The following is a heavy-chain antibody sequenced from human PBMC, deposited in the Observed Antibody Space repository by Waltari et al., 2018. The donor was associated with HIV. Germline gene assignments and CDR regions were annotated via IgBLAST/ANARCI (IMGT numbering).Heavy chain of an antibody. V-gene: IGHV1-2*02. Sequence: VSCKASGYTFTGYYIHWVRQAPGQGLEWMGWINPNSGGTNYAQNFQGRVTMTRDTSISTAYMELSRLRSDDTAVYYCATPSYDSSGYYSAGSEFDYWGQGTLVTVSS. CDR2: INPNSGGT. CDR1: GYTFTGYY. CDR3: ATPSYDSSGYYSAGSEFDY. D-gene: IGHD3-22*01. J-gene: IGHJ4*02.